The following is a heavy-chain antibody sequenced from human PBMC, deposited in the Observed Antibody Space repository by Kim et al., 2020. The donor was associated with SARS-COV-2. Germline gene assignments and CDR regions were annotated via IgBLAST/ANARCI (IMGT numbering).Heavy chain of an antibody. D-gene: IGHD4-17*01. J-gene: IGHJ4*02. V-gene: IGHV3-15*01. CDR3: TTDAYGDYRDRDY. CDR1: GFTFSNAW. CDR2: IKSKTDGGTT. Sequence: GGSLRLSCAASGFTFSNAWVSWVRQAPGKGLEWVGRIKSKTDGGTTDYAAPVKGRFTISRDDSKNTLYLQMNSLKTEDTAVYYCTTDAYGDYRDRDYWGQGTLVTVSS.